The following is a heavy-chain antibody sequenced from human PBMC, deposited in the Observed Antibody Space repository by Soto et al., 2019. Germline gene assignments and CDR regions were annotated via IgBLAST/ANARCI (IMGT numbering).Heavy chain of an antibody. CDR2: TYYRSKWYN. CDR3: ASEFPYYDSSDGYFDY. Sequence: PSQTLSLTCAISGDSVSGNSAAWNWIRQSPSRGLEWLGRTYYRSKWYNDYAVSVKSRITVTPDTSKNQFSLHLNSVTPEDTAVYYCASEFPYYDSSDGYFDYWGQGALVTISS. J-gene: IGHJ4*02. V-gene: IGHV6-1*01. D-gene: IGHD3-16*01. CDR1: GDSVSGNSAA.